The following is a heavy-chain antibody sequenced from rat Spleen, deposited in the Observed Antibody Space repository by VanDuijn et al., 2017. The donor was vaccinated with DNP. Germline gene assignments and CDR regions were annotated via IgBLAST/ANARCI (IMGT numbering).Heavy chain of an antibody. CDR3: ARRGVTTVAFDY. J-gene: IGHJ2*01. D-gene: IGHD1-1*01. CDR2: IGSDAYAP. CDR1: GFTFSDYY. Sequence: EVQLVESGGDLVQPGRSLKLFCAASGFTFSDYYMAWVRQAPTKGLEWVAYIGSDAYAPYYGDSVKGRFTISRDNAKNTQYLQMDSLRSEDTATYYCARRGVTTVAFDYWGQGVMVTVSS. V-gene: IGHV5S13*01.